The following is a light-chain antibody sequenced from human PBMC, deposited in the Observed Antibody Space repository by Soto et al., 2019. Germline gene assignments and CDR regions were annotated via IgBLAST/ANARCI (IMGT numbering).Light chain of an antibody. V-gene: IGLV4-69*01. CDR3: QTWGTGRVV. CDR1: SGHSRYA. Sequence: QPVLTQLPSASASLGASVKLTCTLSSGHSRYAIARHQQQPEKGPRDLMKVTSDRRHIKGDAIPYRSSGSSSGAERYLTLSRLQSEDESYYYGQTWGTGRVVFGGGTKLTVL. CDR2: VTSDRRH. J-gene: IGLJ2*01.